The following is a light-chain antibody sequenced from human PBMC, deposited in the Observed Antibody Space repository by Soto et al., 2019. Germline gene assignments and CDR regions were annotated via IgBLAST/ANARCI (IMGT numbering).Light chain of an antibody. V-gene: IGKV4-1*01. CDR1: QSVLYSSNSKNY. Sequence: DIVMTQSPDSLAVSLGERATMNCKSSQSVLYSSNSKNYLAWYQQKPGQPPKLLLYWASTRASGVPDRFSGSGSGTDFTPTITGLQAEDAAVYYCQQDYTTPSFGRGTNVEIK. CDR3: QQDYTTPS. CDR2: WAS. J-gene: IGKJ4*01.